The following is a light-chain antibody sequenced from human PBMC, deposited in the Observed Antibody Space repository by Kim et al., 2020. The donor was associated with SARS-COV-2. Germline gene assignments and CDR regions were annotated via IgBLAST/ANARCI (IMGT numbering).Light chain of an antibody. CDR1: KLGDKY. CDR3: QAWDSSTVV. Sequence: SVSPAQTASITCSGDKLGDKYACWYQQKPGPSPVLVIYQDSKRPSGIPERFSGSNSGNTATLTISGTQAMDEADYYCQAWDSSTVVFGGGTQLTVL. J-gene: IGLJ2*01. CDR2: QDS. V-gene: IGLV3-1*01.